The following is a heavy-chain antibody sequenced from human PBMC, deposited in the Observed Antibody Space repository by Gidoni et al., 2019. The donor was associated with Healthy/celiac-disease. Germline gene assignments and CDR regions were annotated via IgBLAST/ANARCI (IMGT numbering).Heavy chain of an antibody. CDR2: INHSGST. CDR1: GGSFSGYY. J-gene: IGHJ4*02. V-gene: IGHV4-34*01. Sequence: QVQLQQWGAGLLKPSETLSLTCAVYGGSFSGYYWSWLRQPPGKGLEWIGEINHSGSTNYNPSLKSRVTISVDTSKNQFSLKLSSVTAADTAVYYCASTLLNYYGSGSAYYFDYWGQGTLVTVSS. CDR3: ASTLLNYYGSGSAYYFDY. D-gene: IGHD3-10*01.